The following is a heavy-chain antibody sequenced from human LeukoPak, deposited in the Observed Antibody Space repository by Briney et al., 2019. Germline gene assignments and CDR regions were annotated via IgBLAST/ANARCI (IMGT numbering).Heavy chain of an antibody. CDR2: VNTNTGNP. CDR1: GYTFTSYA. V-gene: IGHV7-4-1*02. J-gene: IGHJ5*02. Sequence: ASVKVSCKASGYTFTSYAMNWVRQAPGQGLEWMGWVNTNTGNPTYAQGFTGRFVFSLDTSVSTAYLQISSLKAEDTAVYYCAREMEYYDSSGYTINWFDPWGQGTLVTVSS. CDR3: AREMEYYDSSGYTINWFDP. D-gene: IGHD3-22*01.